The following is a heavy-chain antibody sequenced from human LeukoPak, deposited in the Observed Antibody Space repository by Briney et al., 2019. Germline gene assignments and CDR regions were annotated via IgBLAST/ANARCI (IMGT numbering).Heavy chain of an antibody. CDR1: GGTFSSYA. D-gene: IGHD2-2*01. J-gene: IGHJ6*04. CDR2: IIPIFGTA. CDR3: ARGLVIYGMDV. Sequence: GASVKVSCKASGGTFSSYAISWVRQAPGQGLEWMGGIIPIFGTANYAQKFQGRVTITADKSTTTAYMELSSLTSEDTAVYYCARGLVIYGMDVWGKGTTVTVSS. V-gene: IGHV1-69*06.